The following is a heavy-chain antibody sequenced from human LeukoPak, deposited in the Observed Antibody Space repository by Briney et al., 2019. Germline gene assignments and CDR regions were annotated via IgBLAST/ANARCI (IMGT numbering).Heavy chain of an antibody. J-gene: IGHJ6*03. CDR3: ARAYCSGGSCYSFYYYYYMDV. V-gene: IGHV1-18*01. CDR2: ISAYNGNT. CDR1: GYTFTSYG. D-gene: IGHD2-15*01. Sequence: RASVKVSCKASGYTFTSYGISWVRQAPGQGLEWMGWISAYNGNTNYAQKLQGRVTMTTDTSTSTAYMELRSLRSDDTAVYYCARAYCSGGSCYSFYYYYYMDVWGKGTTVTVSS.